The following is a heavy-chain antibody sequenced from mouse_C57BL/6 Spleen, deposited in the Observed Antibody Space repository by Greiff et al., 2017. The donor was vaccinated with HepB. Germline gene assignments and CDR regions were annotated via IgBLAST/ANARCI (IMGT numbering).Heavy chain of an antibody. CDR1: GYSITSGYD. J-gene: IGHJ1*03. Sequence: ESGPGMVKPSQSLSLTCTVTGYSITSGYDWHWIRHFPGNKLEWMGYISYSGSTNYNPSLKSRISITHDTSKNHFFLKLNSVTTEDTATYYCARAGDYDSYWYFDVWGTGTTVTVSS. CDR3: ARAGDYDSYWYFDV. V-gene: IGHV3-1*01. D-gene: IGHD2-4*01. CDR2: ISYSGST.